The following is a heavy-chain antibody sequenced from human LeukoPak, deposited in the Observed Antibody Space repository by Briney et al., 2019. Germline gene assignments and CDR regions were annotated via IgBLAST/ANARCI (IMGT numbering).Heavy chain of an antibody. J-gene: IGHJ5*02. CDR2: INSDGGGA. Sequence: GGSLRLSCAASGTTFGNNWMHWVRQGPGKGLVWISRINSDGGGAIYADSVKGRFTVSRDNAKNTLYLQMNSPRAEDTAVYYCARDVPHNWFDTWGQGTLVTVSS. CDR3: ARDVPHNWFDT. V-gene: IGHV3-74*01. CDR1: GTTFGNNW.